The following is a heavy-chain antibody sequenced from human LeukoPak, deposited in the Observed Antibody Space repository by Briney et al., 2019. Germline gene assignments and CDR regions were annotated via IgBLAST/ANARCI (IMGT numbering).Heavy chain of an antibody. J-gene: IGHJ4*02. CDR3: AKGTSSWHEFDY. V-gene: IGHV3-21*04. Sequence: PGGSLRLSCAASGFTFNTYNMNWVRQAPGQGLEWVSSITSSSSYIYYADSVKGRFTISRDNSKNSLYLQMNSLRAEDTALYYCAKGTSSWHEFDYWGQGTLVTVSS. CDR1: GFTFNTYN. CDR2: ITSSSSYI. D-gene: IGHD6-13*01.